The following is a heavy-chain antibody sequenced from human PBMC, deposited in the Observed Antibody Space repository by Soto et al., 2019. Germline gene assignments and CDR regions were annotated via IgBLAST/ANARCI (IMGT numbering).Heavy chain of an antibody. J-gene: IGHJ6*02. CDR2: IYHSGST. Sequence: SETLSLTCAVSGYSISSGYYWGWIRQPPGKGLEWIGSIYHSGSTYYNPSLKSRVTISVDTSKNQFSLKLSSVTAADTAVYYCAGGDHWNSHYYYYGMDVWGQGTTVTVSS. CDR3: AGGDHWNSHYYYYGMDV. CDR1: GYSISSGYY. D-gene: IGHD1-7*01. V-gene: IGHV4-38-2*01.